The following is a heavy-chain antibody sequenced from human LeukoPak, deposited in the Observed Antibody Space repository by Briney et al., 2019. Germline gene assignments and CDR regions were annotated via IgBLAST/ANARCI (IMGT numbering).Heavy chain of an antibody. Sequence: GGSLRLSCVASGFTFSSRDWMSWVRQAPGKGLEWVANIKQDGSEKYYVDSVKGRFTISRDNAKNSLYLQMNSLRAEDTAVYYCARVGIAVAGLDYWGQGTLVTVSS. CDR3: ARVGIAVAGLDY. CDR1: GFTFSSRDW. CDR2: IKQDGSEK. J-gene: IGHJ4*02. V-gene: IGHV3-7*01. D-gene: IGHD6-19*01.